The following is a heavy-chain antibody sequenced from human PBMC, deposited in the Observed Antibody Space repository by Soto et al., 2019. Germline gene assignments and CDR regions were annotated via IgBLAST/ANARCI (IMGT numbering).Heavy chain of an antibody. CDR2: ISSSGSTI. CDR3: ARIDIVATRAFDY. Sequence: GGSLRLSCAASGFTFSDYYMSWIRQAPGKGLEWVSYISSSGSTIYYADSVKGRFTISRDNAKNSLYLQMNSLRAEGTAVYYCARIDIVATRAFDYWGQGTLVTVSS. J-gene: IGHJ4*02. D-gene: IGHD5-12*01. V-gene: IGHV3-11*01. CDR1: GFTFSDYY.